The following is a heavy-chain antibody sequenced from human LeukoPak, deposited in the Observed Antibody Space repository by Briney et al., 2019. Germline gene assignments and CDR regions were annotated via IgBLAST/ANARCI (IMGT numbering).Heavy chain of an antibody. CDR3: ARGSNYALDY. V-gene: IGHV3-21*04. Sequence: GGSLRLSCAASGFTFSRYAMNWVRQAPGKGLEWVSSISSSSSYIYYADSVKGRFTISRDSAKNSLYLQMNSLRAEDTALYYCARGSNYALDYWGQGTLVTVSS. J-gene: IGHJ4*02. CDR1: GFTFSRYA. D-gene: IGHD4-11*01. CDR2: ISSSSSYI.